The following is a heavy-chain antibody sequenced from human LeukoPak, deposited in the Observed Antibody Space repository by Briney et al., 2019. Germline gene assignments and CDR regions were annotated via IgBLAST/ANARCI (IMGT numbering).Heavy chain of an antibody. CDR2: IYYSGST. J-gene: IGHJ4*02. Sequence: NTSETLSLTCTVSGGSISSYYWSWIRQPPGKGLEWIGYIYYSGSTNYNPSLKSRVTISVDMSKNQFSLKLSSVTAADTAVYYCARGPYYYDYWGQGTLVTVSS. CDR1: GGSISSYY. V-gene: IGHV4-59*01. CDR3: ARGPYYYDY.